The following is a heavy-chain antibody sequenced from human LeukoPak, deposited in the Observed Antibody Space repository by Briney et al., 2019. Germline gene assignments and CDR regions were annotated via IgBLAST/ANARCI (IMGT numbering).Heavy chain of an antibody. CDR2: INPNSGGT. CDR3: ARETSMVRASFNWFDP. J-gene: IGHJ5*02. CDR1: GYTFTGYY. V-gene: IGHV1-2*02. Sequence: ASVKVSCKASGYTFTGYYMHWVRQAPGQGLEWMGWINPNSGGTNYAQKFQGRATMTRDTSISTAYMELSRLRSDDTAVYYCARETSMVRASFNWFDPWGQGTLVTVSS. D-gene: IGHD3-10*01.